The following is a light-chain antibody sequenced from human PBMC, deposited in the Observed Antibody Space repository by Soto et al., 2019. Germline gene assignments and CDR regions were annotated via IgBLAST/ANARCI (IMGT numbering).Light chain of an antibody. V-gene: IGKV3-15*01. Sequence: EIVMTQSPATLSVSPVERATLSCRASQSVSSNLAWYQQKPGQAPRLLIYDASTRATGVPARFSGSGSGTDFTLTISSLQPDDFATYYCQHYNSYSEAFGQGTKVDIK. CDR3: QHYNSYSEA. CDR1: QSVSSN. J-gene: IGKJ1*01. CDR2: DAS.